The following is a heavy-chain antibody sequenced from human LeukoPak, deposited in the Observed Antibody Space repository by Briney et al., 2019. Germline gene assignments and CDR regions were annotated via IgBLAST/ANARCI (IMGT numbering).Heavy chain of an antibody. Sequence: SQTLSLTCTVSGGSISSGDYYWIWIRPPPGKGREWIGYINYSGSTYYNPSLKSRVTISVDTSKTQFSLKLSSVTAADTAVYYCARQNSGYANFDDWGEGTLVTVSS. J-gene: IGHJ4*02. CDR3: ARQNSGYANFDD. CDR2: INYSGST. V-gene: IGHV4-30-4*08. CDR1: GGSISSGDYY. D-gene: IGHD5-12*01.